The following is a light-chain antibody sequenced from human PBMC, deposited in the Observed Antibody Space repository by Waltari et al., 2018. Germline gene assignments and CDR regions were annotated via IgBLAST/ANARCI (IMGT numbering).Light chain of an antibody. CDR2: GAS. CDR3: QQYVSLPAT. Sequence: SGRARQRVTKYLPWYQQKPGQSPGLLMFGASSRATGIPDRFSGSGSGTDLSLTISRVEPEDFAVYYCQQYVSLPATFGQGTKVEIE. V-gene: IGKV3-20*01. CDR1: QRVTKY. J-gene: IGKJ1*01.